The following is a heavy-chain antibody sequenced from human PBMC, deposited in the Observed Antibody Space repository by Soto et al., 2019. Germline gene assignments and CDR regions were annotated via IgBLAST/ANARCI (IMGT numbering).Heavy chain of an antibody. D-gene: IGHD2-2*01. Sequence: SQTLSLTCAISGDSVSSNSAAWNWIRQSPSRGLEWLGRTYYRSKWYNDYAVSVKSRITINPDTSKNQFSLQLNSVTPEDTAVYYCARDIGYCSSTSCYHFDYWGQGTLVTVSS. CDR1: GDSVSSNSAA. V-gene: IGHV6-1*01. CDR2: TYYRSKWYN. CDR3: ARDIGYCSSTSCYHFDY. J-gene: IGHJ4*02.